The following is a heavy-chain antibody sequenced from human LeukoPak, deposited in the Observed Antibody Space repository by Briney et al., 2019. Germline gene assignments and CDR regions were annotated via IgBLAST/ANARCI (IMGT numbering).Heavy chain of an antibody. CDR2: ISSSSSYI. J-gene: IGHJ4*02. Sequence: GGSLRLPCAASGFTFSSYSMNWVRQAPGKGLEWVSSISSSSSYIYYADSVKGRFTISRDNAKNSLYLQMNSLRAEDTAVYYCARDPVGATHYWGQGTLVTVPS. CDR1: GFTFSSYS. V-gene: IGHV3-21*01. D-gene: IGHD1-26*01. CDR3: ARDPVGATHY.